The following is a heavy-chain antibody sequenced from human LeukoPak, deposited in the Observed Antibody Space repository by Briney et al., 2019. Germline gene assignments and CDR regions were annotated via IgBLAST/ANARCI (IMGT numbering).Heavy chain of an antibody. J-gene: IGHJ4*02. CDR2: INHSGST. Sequence: PSETLSLTCAVYGGSFSGYYWSWIRQPPGKGLEWIGEINHSGSTNYNPSLKSRLTISVDASKNQLSLKLSSVTAADTAVYYCARIVGYSYGYSDYWGQGTLVTVSS. CDR3: ARIVGYSYGYSDY. D-gene: IGHD5-18*01. V-gene: IGHV4-34*01. CDR1: GGSFSGYY.